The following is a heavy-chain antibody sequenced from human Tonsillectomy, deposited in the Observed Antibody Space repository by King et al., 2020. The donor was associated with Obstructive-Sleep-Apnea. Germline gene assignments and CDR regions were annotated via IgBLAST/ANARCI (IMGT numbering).Heavy chain of an antibody. CDR2: INPNSGGT. D-gene: IGHD5/OR15-5a*01. Sequence: VQLVESGAEVKKPGASVKVSCKASGYTFTGYYMHWVRQAPGQGLEWMGWINPNSGGTNYAQKFQGRVTMTRDTSINTAYMELSRLRSDDTAVYYCAREFYDVTSHWFDPWGQGTLVTVSS. J-gene: IGHJ5*02. CDR3: AREFYDVTSHWFDP. CDR1: GYTFTGYY. V-gene: IGHV1-2*02.